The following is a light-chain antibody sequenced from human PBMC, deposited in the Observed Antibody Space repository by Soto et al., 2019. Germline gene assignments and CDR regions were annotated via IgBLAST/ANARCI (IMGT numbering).Light chain of an antibody. CDR3: SSYTSSSTRV. Sequence: QSALTQPASVSGSPGQSITISCTGTSSDVGGYNYVSWYQQHPGKAPKLMIYDVSNQPSGVSNRFSGSNSGNTASLTISGLQAEDEADYYCSSYTSSSTRVFGSGTKLTVL. J-gene: IGLJ1*01. CDR1: SSDVGGYNY. CDR2: DVS. V-gene: IGLV2-14*01.